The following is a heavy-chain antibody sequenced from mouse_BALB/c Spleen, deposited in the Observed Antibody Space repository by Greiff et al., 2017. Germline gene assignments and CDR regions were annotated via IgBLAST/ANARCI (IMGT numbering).Heavy chain of an antibody. CDR1: GFSLTSYG. CDR3: AKPQTSGRYGGPVYWDD. CDR2: LWGDGST. D-gene: IGHD2-14*01. V-gene: IGHV2-3*01. J-gene: IGHJ2*01. Sequence: QVQLQQSGPGLVAPSQSLSITCTVSGFSLTSYGVSWVRPPPGKGLEWLGVLWGDGSTNYHSALISRLSISKDNSKSQVFLKLNSLQTDDTATYYGAKPQTSGRYGGPVYWDDGGKGTTRTVAS.